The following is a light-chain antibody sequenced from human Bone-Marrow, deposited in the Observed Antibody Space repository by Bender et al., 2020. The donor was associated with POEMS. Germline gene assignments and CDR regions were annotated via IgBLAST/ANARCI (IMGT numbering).Light chain of an antibody. CDR3: SSYTSSSTV. CDR2: DVN. V-gene: IGLV2-11*01. Sequence: QSALTQPRSVSGSPGQSVTISCTGTSSDVGNYNHVSWYQQHPGKAPKLMMYDVNKRPSGVPDRFSGSKSGNTASLTISGLQAEDEADYYCSSYTSSSTVFGGGTKLTVL. CDR1: SSDVGNYNH. J-gene: IGLJ2*01.